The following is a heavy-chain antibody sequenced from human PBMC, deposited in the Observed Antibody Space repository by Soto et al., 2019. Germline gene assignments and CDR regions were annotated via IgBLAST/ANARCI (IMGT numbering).Heavy chain of an antibody. CDR3: ARHGPSGEGVAATPGYYYYGMDV. J-gene: IGHJ6*02. V-gene: IGHV4-59*08. CDR2: IYYSGST. CDR1: GGSISSYY. D-gene: IGHD2-15*01. Sequence: QVQLQESGPGLVKPSETLSLTCTVSGGSISSYYWSWIRQPPGKGLEWIGYIYYSGSTNYNPSLKSRVTISVDTSKNQFSLKLSSVTAADTAVYYCARHGPSGEGVAATPGYYYYGMDVWGQGTTVTVSS.